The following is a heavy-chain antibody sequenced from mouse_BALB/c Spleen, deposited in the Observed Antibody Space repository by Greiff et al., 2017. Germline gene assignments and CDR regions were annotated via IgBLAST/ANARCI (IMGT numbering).Heavy chain of an antibody. Sequence: EVKLMESGGGLVKPGGSLKLSCAASGFAFSSYDMSWVRQTPEKRLEWVATISSGGSYTYYPDSVKGRVTISRDNAKNTLYLQMSSLKSEDTAMYYCARQGDYDLAYWGQGTLVTVSA. CDR1: GFAFSSYD. D-gene: IGHD2-4*01. J-gene: IGHJ3*01. CDR3: ARQGDYDLAY. CDR2: ISSGGSYT. V-gene: IGHV5-6*03.